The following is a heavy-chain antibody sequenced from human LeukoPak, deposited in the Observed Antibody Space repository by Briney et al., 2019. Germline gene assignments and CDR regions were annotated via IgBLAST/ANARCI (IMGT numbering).Heavy chain of an antibody. CDR3: AKDSRYSSGLFDY. J-gene: IGHJ4*02. V-gene: IGHV3-30*18. CDR1: GFTFSSYG. Sequence: PGGSLRLSCAASGFTFSSYGMHWVRQAPGKGLEWVAVISYDGSNKYYADSVKGRFTISRDNSKNSLYLQMNSLRTEGTALYYCAKDSRYSSGLFDYWGQGTLVTVSS. CDR2: ISYDGSNK. D-gene: IGHD6-19*01.